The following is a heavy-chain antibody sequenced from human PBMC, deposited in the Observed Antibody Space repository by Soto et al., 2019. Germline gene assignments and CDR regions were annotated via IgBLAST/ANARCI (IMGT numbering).Heavy chain of an antibody. CDR3: VAYYDFWSGYSRPYYYGMDV. J-gene: IGHJ6*02. CDR1: GDSVSSNSAA. V-gene: IGHV6-1*01. Sequence: SQTLSLTCAISGDSVSSNSAAWNWIRQSPSRGLEWLGRTYYRSKWYNDYAVSVKSRITINPDTSKNQFSLQLDSVTHEDTAVYYCVAYYDFWSGYSRPYYYGMDVWGQGTTVTVSS. CDR2: TYYRSKWYN. D-gene: IGHD3-3*01.